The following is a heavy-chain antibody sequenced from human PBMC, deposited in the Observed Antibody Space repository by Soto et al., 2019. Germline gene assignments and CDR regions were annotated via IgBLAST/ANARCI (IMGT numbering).Heavy chain of an antibody. CDR1: GFTFSSYA. CDR3: ASPPNYDILTDRAPPDY. V-gene: IGHV3-23*01. Sequence: EVQLLESGGGLVQPGGSLRLSCAASGFTFSSYAMSWVRQAPGKGLEWVSAISGSGGSTYYADSVEGRFTISRDNSKNTLYLQMNSLRAEDTAVYYCASPPNYDILTDRAPPDYWGQGTLVTVSS. D-gene: IGHD3-9*01. J-gene: IGHJ4*02. CDR2: ISGSGGST.